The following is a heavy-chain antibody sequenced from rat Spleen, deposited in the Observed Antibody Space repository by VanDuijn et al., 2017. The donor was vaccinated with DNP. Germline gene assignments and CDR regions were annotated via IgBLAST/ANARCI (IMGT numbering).Heavy chain of an antibody. CDR2: ISYADSST. Sequence: EIQLVESGGGLVQPGGSLKLSCAASGFTFSDYPMGWVRQAPKQGLEWVASISYADSSTYYGDSVKGRFTVSRDNGKNTLLLQMDNLRSEDTATYYCATLGGIIYDFWGQGVLVTVSS. D-gene: IGHD1-11*01. V-gene: IGHV5-22*01. J-gene: IGHJ2*01. CDR3: ATLGGIIYDF. CDR1: GFTFSDYP.